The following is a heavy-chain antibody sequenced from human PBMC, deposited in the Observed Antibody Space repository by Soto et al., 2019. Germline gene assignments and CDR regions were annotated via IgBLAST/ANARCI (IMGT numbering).Heavy chain of an antibody. D-gene: IGHD3-16*01. CDR1: GYSFTSYW. CDR2: IYPGDSDT. V-gene: IGHV5-51*01. CDR3: AAGGISPGNYNYYAMDV. Sequence: SGESLKISCKGSGYSFTSYWIGWVRQMPGKGLEWMGFIYPGDSDTRYSPSFQGQVTISADKSISTAYLQWSSVKASDTAVYYCAAGGISPGNYNYYAMDVWGQGTTVTVSS. J-gene: IGHJ6*02.